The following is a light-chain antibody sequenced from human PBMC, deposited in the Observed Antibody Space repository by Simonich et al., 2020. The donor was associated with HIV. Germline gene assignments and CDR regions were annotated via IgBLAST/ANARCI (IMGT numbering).Light chain of an antibody. J-gene: IGKJ1*01. V-gene: IGKV1-39*01. CDR1: QSISRY. CDR3: QQSYSSLWT. Sequence: DIQMTQSPSSLSASVGDRVTITCRASQSISRYLNWYKQKPGKAPKLLIYAASSLQSVVPSRFSGSGSGTDFTLTISSLQHEDFATYYCQQSYSSLWTFGQGTKVEIK. CDR2: AAS.